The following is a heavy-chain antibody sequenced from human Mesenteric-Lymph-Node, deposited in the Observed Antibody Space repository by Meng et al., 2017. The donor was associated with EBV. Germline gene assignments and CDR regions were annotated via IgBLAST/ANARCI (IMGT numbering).Heavy chain of an antibody. CDR1: GGSLSGYY. J-gene: IGHJ4*02. D-gene: IGHD3-10*01. V-gene: IGHV4-34*01. CDR2: IYHSGST. CDR3: ARFQRFGDFD. Sequence: QVQLQQWGAGLLKPSETLSLPCAVYGGSLSGYYWSWIRQPPGKGLEWIGEIYHSGSTNYNPSLKSRVTISVDKSKRQFSLKLTSVTAADTAVYHCARFQRFGDFDWGQGTLVTVSS.